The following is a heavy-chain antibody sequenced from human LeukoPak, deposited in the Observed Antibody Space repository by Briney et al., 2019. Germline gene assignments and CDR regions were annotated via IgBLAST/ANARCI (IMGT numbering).Heavy chain of an antibody. D-gene: IGHD6-19*01. J-gene: IGHJ4*02. CDR1: GFIFSNYA. V-gene: IGHV3-23*01. Sequence: GGSLRLSCAASGFIFSNYAMSWVRQVPGRGLEWVSTISSRGDSTYVADSVKGRFTISRDNSKDSLYLQMNTVRAEDTAVYYCVKGPRPDITVAHTVENWGQGTLVTVSS. CDR3: VKGPRPDITVAHTVEN. CDR2: ISSRGDST.